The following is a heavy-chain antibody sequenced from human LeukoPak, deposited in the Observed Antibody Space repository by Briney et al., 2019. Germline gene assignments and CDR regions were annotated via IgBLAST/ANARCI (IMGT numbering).Heavy chain of an antibody. CDR2: ISYSGST. D-gene: IGHD5-12*01. J-gene: IGHJ4*02. Sequence: SETLSLTCTVSGGSISSYYWSWIRQPPGKGLEWIGYISYSGSTNYNPSLKSRVTISVDTSKNQFSLKLTSVTAADTAVYYCARQGGYIAPLALWGQGTLVTVSA. V-gene: IGHV4-59*08. CDR3: ARQGGYIAPLAL. CDR1: GGSISSYY.